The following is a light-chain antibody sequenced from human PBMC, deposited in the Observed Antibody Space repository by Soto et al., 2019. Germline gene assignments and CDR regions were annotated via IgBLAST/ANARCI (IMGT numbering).Light chain of an antibody. Sequence: QSALTQPASVSGSPGQSITISCTGTSSDVGGYNYVSWYQQHPGTAPKLMIYEVSNRPPGVSDRFSGSTSRNTASRTISGLQAEDAAESCCSSYTSSSTYVVFGGGTQLTVL. J-gene: IGLJ2*01. CDR3: SSYTSSSTYVV. CDR1: SSDVGGYNY. CDR2: EVS. V-gene: IGLV2-14*01.